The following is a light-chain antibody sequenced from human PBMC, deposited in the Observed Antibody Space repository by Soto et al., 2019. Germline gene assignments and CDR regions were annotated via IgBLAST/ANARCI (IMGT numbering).Light chain of an antibody. Sequence: QSVLTQPPSLSAAPGQEATISCSGSGSNVGYNSVSWYQQLPGTAPKLLIYDNYKRPSGIPARFSGSKSGTSASLGITGLQTGDEADYYCGAWDDRLTAYVFGSGTKVTV. J-gene: IGLJ1*01. CDR1: GSNVGYNS. CDR3: GAWDDRLTAYV. CDR2: DNY. V-gene: IGLV1-51*01.